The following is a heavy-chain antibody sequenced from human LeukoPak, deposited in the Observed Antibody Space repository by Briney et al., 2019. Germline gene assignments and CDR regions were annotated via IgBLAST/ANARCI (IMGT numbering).Heavy chain of an antibody. CDR3: ARLLLDRPWGSGPYGGKSNTRFEY. CDR2: IYPGDSDT. Sequence: GESLKISCKGSGYSFTSYWIGWVRQMPGKGLEWMGIIYPGDSDTRYSPSFQGQVTISADKSISTAYLQRSSLKASDTAMYYCARLLLDRPWGSGPYGGKSNTRFEYGGEGTLVTVSS. J-gene: IGHJ4*02. CDR1: GYSFTSYW. D-gene: IGHD4-23*01. V-gene: IGHV5-51*01.